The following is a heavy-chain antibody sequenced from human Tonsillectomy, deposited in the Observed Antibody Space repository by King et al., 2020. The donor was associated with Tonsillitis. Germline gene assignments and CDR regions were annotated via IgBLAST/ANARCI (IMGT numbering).Heavy chain of an antibody. Sequence: HVQLVESGGGVVQPGGSLRLSCVASGFSFSTYGMHWVRQAPGKGLEWVAIIRYDGSNKYYADSVKGRFTISRDNSKNTVYLQMNSLRPEDTAVYYCAKDPRVILQYNWGSYFLQWGQGTLVTVSS. D-gene: IGHD3-16*01. CDR2: IRYDGSNK. J-gene: IGHJ4*02. CDR3: AKDPRVILQYNWGSYFLQ. V-gene: IGHV3-30*02. CDR1: GFSFSTYG.